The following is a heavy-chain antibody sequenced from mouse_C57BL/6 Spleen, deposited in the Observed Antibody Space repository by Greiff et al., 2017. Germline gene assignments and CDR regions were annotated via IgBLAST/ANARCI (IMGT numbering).Heavy chain of an antibody. CDR1: GYTFTSYW. CDR3: ANYGSSYYYASDY. V-gene: IGHV1-59*01. CDR2: IDPSDSYT. J-gene: IGHJ4*01. Sequence: VQLQQPGAELVRPGTSVKLSCKASGYTFTSYWMHWVKQRPGQGLEWIGVIDPSDSYTNYNQKFKGKATLTVDTSSSQAYMQLSSLTSEDSAVYYCANYGSSYYYASDYWGQGTSVTVSS. D-gene: IGHD1-1*01.